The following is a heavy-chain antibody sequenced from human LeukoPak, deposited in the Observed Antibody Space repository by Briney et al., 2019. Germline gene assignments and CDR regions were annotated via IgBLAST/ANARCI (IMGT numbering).Heavy chain of an antibody. D-gene: IGHD4-23*01. J-gene: IGHJ6*02. CDR1: GGTFSSYA. Sequence: GASVNVSCKASGGTFSSYAISWVRQAPGQGLEWMGGIIPIFGTANYAQKFQGRVTITADESTSTAYMELSSLRSEDTAVYYCTREGFDGRYHYGGNSGYYYYGMDVWGQGTTVTVSS. V-gene: IGHV1-69*13. CDR2: IIPIFGTA. CDR3: TREGFDGRYHYGGNSGYYYYGMDV.